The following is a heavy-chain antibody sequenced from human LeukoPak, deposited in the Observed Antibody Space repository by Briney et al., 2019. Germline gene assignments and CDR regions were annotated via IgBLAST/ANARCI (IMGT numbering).Heavy chain of an antibody. CDR3: ARVFRPSLTVFIIRGAFDI. Sequence: GGSLRLSCEGSGFTFSNYWMSWVRQAPGKGLEWVANIKTDGSEKYYVDSVKGRFTISRDNAKNSLYLQMNSLRAEDTAVYYCARVFRPSLTVFIIRGAFDIWGQGTMVTVSS. D-gene: IGHD3-3*01. J-gene: IGHJ3*02. V-gene: IGHV3-7*01. CDR2: IKTDGSEK. CDR1: GFTFSNYW.